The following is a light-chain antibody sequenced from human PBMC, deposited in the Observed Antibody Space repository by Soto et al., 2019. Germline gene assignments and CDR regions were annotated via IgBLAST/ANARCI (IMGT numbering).Light chain of an antibody. V-gene: IGLV3-1*01. Sequence: SYELTQPPSVSVSPGQTASITCSGDKLGNRFSCWYQQKPGQSPVLVIYRDTKRPSGIPERFSGSNSGNTATLTISGTRAMDEADYYCQAWDSSTVVFGGGTKLTVL. CDR2: RDT. CDR3: QAWDSSTVV. J-gene: IGLJ3*02. CDR1: KLGNRF.